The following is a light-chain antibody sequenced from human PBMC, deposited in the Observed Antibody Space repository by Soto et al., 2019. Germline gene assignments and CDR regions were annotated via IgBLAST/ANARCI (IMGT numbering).Light chain of an antibody. CDR1: QNIRIY. V-gene: IGKV1-39*01. CDR3: QHFYTTPT. CDR2: AAS. J-gene: IGKJ1*01. Sequence: DIQLTQSPSSLSASVGDRVTITCRASQNIRIYLNWYQHKPGKAPNLLINAASDLQGGVPSRFSGSGSGTDFTLTISSLQLEDFATYYCQHFYTTPTFGQGTKVEIK.